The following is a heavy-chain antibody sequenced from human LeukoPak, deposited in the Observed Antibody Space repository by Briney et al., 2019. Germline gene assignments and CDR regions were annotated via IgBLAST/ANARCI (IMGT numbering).Heavy chain of an antibody. CDR1: GGSISSSNW. CDR2: IYHSGST. CDR3: ARGSSIVGATLPFDY. D-gene: IGHD1-26*01. J-gene: IGHJ4*02. V-gene: IGHV4-4*02. Sequence: SGTLSLTCAVSGGSISSSNWWSWVRQPPGKGLEWIGEIYHSGSTNYNPSLKSRVTISVDTSKNQFSLKLSSVTAADTAVYYCARGSSIVGATLPFDYWGQGTLVTVSS.